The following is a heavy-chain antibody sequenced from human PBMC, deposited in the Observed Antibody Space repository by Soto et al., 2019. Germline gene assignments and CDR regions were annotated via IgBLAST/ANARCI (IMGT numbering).Heavy chain of an antibody. CDR1: GDSVSSNRAS. J-gene: IGHJ6*02. CDR3: AGVSWFRGMDV. Sequence: SRARSHPSAISGDSVSSNRASWKSIRQSPSRGLEWLGRTYYRSNWSNDYAVSEKSRMTFNPDTSKNQFYMQLYSVTTEDTAVYYCAGVSWFRGMDVWGQGTPVTVSS. V-gene: IGHV6-1*01. CDR2: TYYRSNWSN. D-gene: IGHD2-8*01.